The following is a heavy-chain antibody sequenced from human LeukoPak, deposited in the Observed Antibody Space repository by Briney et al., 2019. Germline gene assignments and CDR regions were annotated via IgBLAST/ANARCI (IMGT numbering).Heavy chain of an antibody. V-gene: IGHV4-59*12. Sequence: SETLSLTCTVSGGSISSYYWSWIRQPPGKGLEWIGYIYYSGSTNYNPSLKSRVTISVDTSKNQFSLKLSSVTAADTAVYYCARGLTYYDSSGYYDPLDYWGQGTLVTVSS. D-gene: IGHD3-22*01. CDR3: ARGLTYYDSSGYYDPLDY. CDR2: IYYSGST. CDR1: GGSISSYY. J-gene: IGHJ4*02.